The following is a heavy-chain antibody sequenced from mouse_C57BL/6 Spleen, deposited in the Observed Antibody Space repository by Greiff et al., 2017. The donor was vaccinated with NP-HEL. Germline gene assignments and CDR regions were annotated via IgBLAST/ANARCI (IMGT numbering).Heavy chain of an antibody. D-gene: IGHD3-2*02. CDR1: GYAFTNYL. Sequence: VQGVESGAELVRPGTSVKVSCKASGYAFTNYLIEWVKQRPGQGLEWIGVINPGSGGTNYNEKFKGKATLTADKSSSTAYMQLSSLTSEDSAVYFCARSRELRPFDYWGQGTTLTVSA. CDR3: ARSRELRPFDY. V-gene: IGHV1-54*01. CDR2: INPGSGGT. J-gene: IGHJ2*01.